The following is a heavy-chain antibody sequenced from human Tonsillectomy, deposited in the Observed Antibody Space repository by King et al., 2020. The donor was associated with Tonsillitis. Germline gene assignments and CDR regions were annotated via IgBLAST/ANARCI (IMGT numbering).Heavy chain of an antibody. J-gene: IGHJ4*02. CDR1: GFTFSNAW. D-gene: IGHD3-3*01. Sequence: VQLVESGGGLVKPGGSLRLSCAASGFTFSNAWMSWVRQAPGKGLEWVGGITSKTDGGTTDYAAPGKGRFTIPRDDSKNTLYLQRNSLKAEDTAVYYCTTEAGDFWSGYSDYWGQGTLVTISS. V-gene: IGHV3-15*01. CDR2: ITSKTDGGTT. CDR3: TTEAGDFWSGYSDY.